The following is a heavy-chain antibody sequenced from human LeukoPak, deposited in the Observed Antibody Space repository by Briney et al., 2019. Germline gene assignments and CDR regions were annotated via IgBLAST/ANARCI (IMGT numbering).Heavy chain of an antibody. V-gene: IGHV4-34*01. J-gene: IGHJ4*02. CDR2: INHSGST. D-gene: IGHD4-23*01. Sequence: KPSETLSLTCAVYGGSFSGYYWSWIRQPPGKGLEWIGEINHSGSTNYNPSLKSRVTMSVDTSKNQFSLKLSSVTAADTAVYYCARGHNSARRDFDYWGQGTLVTVSS. CDR1: GGSFSGYY. CDR3: ARGHNSARRDFDY.